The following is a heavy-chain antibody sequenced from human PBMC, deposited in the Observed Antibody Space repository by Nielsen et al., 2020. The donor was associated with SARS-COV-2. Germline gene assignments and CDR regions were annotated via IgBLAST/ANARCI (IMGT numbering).Heavy chain of an antibody. Sequence: SETLSLTCAISGDSVSSKFVAWNWIRQSPSRGLEWLGRTYYRSKWYNDYAVSVKSRITINPDTSKNQFSLQLSSVTPEDTAVYYCARGSGGCFDYWGQGTLVTVSS. J-gene: IGHJ4*02. CDR2: TYYRSKWYN. D-gene: IGHD6-19*01. CDR1: GDSVSSKFVA. V-gene: IGHV6-1*01. CDR3: ARGSGGCFDY.